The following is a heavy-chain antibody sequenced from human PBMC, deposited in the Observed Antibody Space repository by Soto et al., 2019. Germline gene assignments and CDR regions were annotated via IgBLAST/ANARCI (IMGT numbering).Heavy chain of an antibody. CDR3: AKDLGTDDFWSAYYTYYYMDV. CDR1: GFTFSSYA. J-gene: IGHJ6*03. Sequence: EVQLLESGGGLVQPGGSLRLSCAASGFTFSSYALNWVRQAPGKGLEWVSVISGSGDNTYYADSVKGRFTISRDNSKNTLYLQRNSLRAEATAVYYCAKDLGTDDFWSAYYTYYYMDVWGKGTTVTVSS. V-gene: IGHV3-23*01. D-gene: IGHD3-3*01. CDR2: ISGSGDNT.